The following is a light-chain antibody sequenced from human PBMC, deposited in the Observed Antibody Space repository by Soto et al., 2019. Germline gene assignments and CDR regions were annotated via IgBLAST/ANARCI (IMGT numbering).Light chain of an antibody. J-gene: IGLJ2*01. V-gene: IGLV4-60*03. CDR1: SGHSNNI. Sequence: QAVVTQPSSASASLGSSVKLTCTLNSGHSNNIIAWHQQQPGKAPRYLMKLEGGGSYTKRSGVPDRFSGYSSGADRHLTISNLQSEDEADYYCETWDSNIHSPFGGGTKLTVL. CDR3: ETWDSNIHSP. CDR2: LEGGGSY.